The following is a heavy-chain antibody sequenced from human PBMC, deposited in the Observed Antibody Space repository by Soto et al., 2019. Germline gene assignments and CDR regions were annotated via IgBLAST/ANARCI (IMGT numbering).Heavy chain of an antibody. D-gene: IGHD5-18*01. CDR3: ARGLWILLPYQATAAFDI. CDR1: GGSISSYY. CDR2: IYYSGGT. Sequence: PSETLSLTCTVSGGSISSYYWSWIRQPPGKGLEWIGYIYYSGGTNYNPSLKSRVTISVDTSKNQFSLKLSSVTAADTAVYYCARGLWILLPYQATAAFDIWGQGT. J-gene: IGHJ3*02. V-gene: IGHV4-59*01.